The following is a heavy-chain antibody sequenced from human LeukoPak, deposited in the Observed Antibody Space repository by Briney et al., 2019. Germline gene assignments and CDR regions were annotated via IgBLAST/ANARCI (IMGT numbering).Heavy chain of an antibody. CDR1: GGSLSGYY. CDR3: ARVHMVRGVIYNWFDP. J-gene: IGHJ5*02. V-gene: IGHV4-34*01. CDR2: INHSGSA. Sequence: PSETLSLTCAVYGGSLSGYYWSWIRQPPGKGLEWLGEINHSGSANYNPSLKSRVTISVDTSKNQFSLKLSSVTAADTAVYYCARVHMVRGVIYNWFDPWGQGTLVTVSS. D-gene: IGHD3-10*01.